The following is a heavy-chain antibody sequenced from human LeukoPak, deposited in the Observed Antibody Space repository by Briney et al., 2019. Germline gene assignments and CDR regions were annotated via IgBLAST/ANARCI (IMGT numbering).Heavy chain of an antibody. CDR2: IYRGGST. Sequence: PGGSLRLSCVASGFTISSNYMSWIRQAPGKGLQWVSVIYRGGSTYYADSVKGRFTISRDNSKNTLYLQINSLRVEDTAVYYCARDGYSSGSTYYFDYWGQGTLVTVSP. CDR1: GFTISSNY. CDR3: ARDGYSSGSTYYFDY. V-gene: IGHV3-66*01. D-gene: IGHD6-19*01. J-gene: IGHJ4*02.